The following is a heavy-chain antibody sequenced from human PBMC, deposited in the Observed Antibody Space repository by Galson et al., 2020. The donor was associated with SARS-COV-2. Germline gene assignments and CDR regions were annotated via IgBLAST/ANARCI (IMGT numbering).Heavy chain of an antibody. Sequence: GGSLRLSCAASGFTFSSYTMHWVRQAPGKGLEWVADMSYDGSYKDYTDSVKGRFTISRDNSNNTLFLHMNSLRPGDTAVYFCARSHVAPGIAGLDVCGQGTTVTVSS. CDR3: ARSHVAPGIAGLDV. J-gene: IGHJ6*02. CDR1: GFTFSSYT. V-gene: IGHV3-30-3*01. D-gene: IGHD5-12*01. CDR2: MSYDGSYK.